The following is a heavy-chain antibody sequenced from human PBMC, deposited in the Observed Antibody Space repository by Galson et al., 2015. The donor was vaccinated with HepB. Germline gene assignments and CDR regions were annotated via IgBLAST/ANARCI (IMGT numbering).Heavy chain of an antibody. CDR1: GGTFSSYT. D-gene: IGHD6-19*01. CDR2: IIPILGIA. CDR3: ARDIGSSGWYGGPFDY. Sequence: SVKVSCKASGGTFSSYTISWVRQAPGQGLEWMGRIIPILGIANYAQKFQGRVTITADKSTSTAYMELSSLRSEDTAVYYCARDIGSSGWYGGPFDYWGQGTLVTVSS. J-gene: IGHJ4*02. V-gene: IGHV1-69*04.